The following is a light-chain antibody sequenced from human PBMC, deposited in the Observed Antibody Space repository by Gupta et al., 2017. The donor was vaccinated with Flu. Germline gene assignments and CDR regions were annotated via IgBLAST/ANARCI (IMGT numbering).Light chain of an antibody. Sequence: DIQMTQSPSTLSASVGDTVTITCRASQSISSWLAWYQQKPGKAPKILIYKASRLEGGVPSRFSGSGSGTEFTLTSSRRQPDDFATYYVQQDESNWTFGQGTKVEIK. CDR3: QQDESNWT. CDR1: QSISSW. CDR2: KAS. V-gene: IGKV1-5*03. J-gene: IGKJ1*01.